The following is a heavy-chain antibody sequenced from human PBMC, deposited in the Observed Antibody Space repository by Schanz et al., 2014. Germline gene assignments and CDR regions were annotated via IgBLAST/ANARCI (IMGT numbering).Heavy chain of an antibody. CDR1: GFTFSSYS. CDR3: AREYASTWFESNVMAGRIDN. J-gene: IGHJ4*02. D-gene: IGHD2-8*01. CDR2: ISSSSSTI. Sequence: EVQLVESGGGLVQPGGSLRLSCAASGFTFSSYSMNWVRQAPGKGLEWVSYISSSSSTIYYADSVKGRFTISRDAAKDSLFLQMTSLRADDTAVYFCAREYASTWFESNVMAGRIDNWGQGTLVTVSS. V-gene: IGHV3-48*01.